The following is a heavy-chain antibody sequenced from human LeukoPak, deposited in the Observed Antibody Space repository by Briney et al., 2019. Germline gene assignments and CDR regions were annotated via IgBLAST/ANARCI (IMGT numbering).Heavy chain of an antibody. Sequence: SETLSLTCTVSGGSISSSSYYWGWIRQPPGKGLEWIGSIYYSGSTYYNPSLKSRVTISVDTSKNQFSLKLSSVTAADTAVYYCARESRRYQLLKVYYYMDVWGKGTTVTVSS. V-gene: IGHV4-39*07. CDR1: GGSISSSSYY. CDR3: ARESRRYQLLKVYYYMDV. D-gene: IGHD2-2*01. CDR2: IYYSGST. J-gene: IGHJ6*03.